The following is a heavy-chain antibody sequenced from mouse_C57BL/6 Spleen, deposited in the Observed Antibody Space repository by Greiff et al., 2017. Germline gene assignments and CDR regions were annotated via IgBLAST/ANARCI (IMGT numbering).Heavy chain of an antibody. V-gene: IGHV1-76*01. CDR3: ARAHYGSSWGFAY. J-gene: IGHJ3*01. Sequence: QVQLKESGAELVRPGASVKLSCKASGYTFTDYYINWVKQRPGQGLEWIARIYPGSGNTYYNEKFKGKATLTAEKSSNTAYMQLSSLPSEDSAVYFCARAHYGSSWGFAYWGQGTLVTVSA. D-gene: IGHD1-1*01. CDR2: IYPGSGNT. CDR1: GYTFTDYY.